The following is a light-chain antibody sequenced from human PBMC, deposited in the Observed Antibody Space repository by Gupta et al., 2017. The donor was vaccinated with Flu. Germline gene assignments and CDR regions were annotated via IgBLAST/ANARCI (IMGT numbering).Light chain of an antibody. Sequence: GTLSVSPGGGATLSCRASESVSSNYLAWFQKRPGQPPRLLIYGASTRAAGVPDRFRGSGSGTDFALTISGLQPDDFAVYYCQQYGGAPPTFGQGTKVEIK. CDR3: QQYGGAPPT. V-gene: IGKV3-20*01. CDR1: ESVSSNY. CDR2: GAS. J-gene: IGKJ1*01.